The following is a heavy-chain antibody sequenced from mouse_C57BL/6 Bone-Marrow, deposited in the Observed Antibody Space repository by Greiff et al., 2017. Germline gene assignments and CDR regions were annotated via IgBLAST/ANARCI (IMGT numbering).Heavy chain of an antibody. D-gene: IGHD3-2*02. CDR2: IDPSDSYT. J-gene: IGHJ2*01. V-gene: IGHV1-69*01. CDR3: AREEAQAPYYFDY. CDR1: GYTFTSYW. Sequence: QVQLQQPGAELVMPGASVKLSCKASGYTFTSYWMHWVKQRPGQGLEWIGEIDPSDSYTNYNQKFKGKSTLTVDKSSSTAYMQLSSLTSEDSAVYYGAREEAQAPYYFDYWGQGTTLTVSA.